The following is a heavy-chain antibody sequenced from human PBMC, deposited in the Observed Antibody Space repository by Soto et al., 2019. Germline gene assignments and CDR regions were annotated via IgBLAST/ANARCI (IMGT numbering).Heavy chain of an antibody. D-gene: IGHD1-26*01. Sequence: QVQLQESGPGLMKPSETLSLTCTVSGASVSSGSNYWSWIRQPPGKGLEWIGYIYYSGSTSYNPSLKSRVTISAATAKNQFSLKLSSVTAADTAVYYCARDYASRLGGSGNGFDYWGQGTLVTVSS. V-gene: IGHV4-61*01. J-gene: IGHJ4*02. CDR1: GASVSSGSNY. CDR2: IYYSGST. CDR3: ARDYASRLGGSGNGFDY.